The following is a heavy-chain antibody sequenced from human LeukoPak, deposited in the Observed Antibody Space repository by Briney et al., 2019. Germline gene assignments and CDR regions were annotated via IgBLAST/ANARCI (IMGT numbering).Heavy chain of an antibody. V-gene: IGHV5-51*01. CDR1: GYSFTSYW. D-gene: IGHD3-22*01. CDR3: ARAYTTYYYDSSGYNHDAFDI. CDR2: IYPGDSDT. J-gene: IGHJ3*02. Sequence: VESLKISRKGSGYSFTSYWIGWVRQMPGKGLEWMGIIYPGDSDTRYSPSFQGQVTISADKSISTAYLQWSSLKASDTAMYYCARAYTTYYYDSSGYNHDAFDIWGQGTMVTVSS.